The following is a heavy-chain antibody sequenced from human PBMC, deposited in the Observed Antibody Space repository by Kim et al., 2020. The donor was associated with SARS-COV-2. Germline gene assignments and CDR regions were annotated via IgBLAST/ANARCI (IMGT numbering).Heavy chain of an antibody. CDR1: GFTFSSYA. V-gene: IGHV3-23*01. J-gene: IGHJ4*02. D-gene: IGHD3-10*01. CDR2: ISGGGDNT. Sequence: GGSLRLSCAASGFTFSSYAMSWVRQAPGKGLEWVSAISGGGDNTYYADSVKGRFTISRDNSKNTLYLQMNSLRAEDTAVYYCATDRVSLWFGYWGQGTLVTVSS. CDR3: ATDRVSLWFGY.